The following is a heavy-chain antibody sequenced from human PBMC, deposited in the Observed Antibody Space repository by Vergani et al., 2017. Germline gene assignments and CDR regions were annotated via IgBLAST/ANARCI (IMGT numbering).Heavy chain of an antibody. V-gene: IGHV4-59*01. D-gene: IGHD2-21*01. CDR2: IYYSGST. CDR1: GGSISSYY. CDR3: ASIADYYYGMDV. Sequence: QVQLQESGPGLVKPSETLSLTCTVSGGSISSYYWSWIRQPPGKGLEWIGYIYYSGSTNYNPSLKSRVTISVDTSKNQFSLKLSSVTAADTAVYYCASIADYYYGMDVWGQGTTVTVSS. J-gene: IGHJ6*02.